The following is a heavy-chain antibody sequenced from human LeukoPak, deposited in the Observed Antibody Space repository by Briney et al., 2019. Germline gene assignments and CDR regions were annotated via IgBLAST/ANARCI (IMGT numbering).Heavy chain of an antibody. CDR2: IYYSGST. V-gene: IGHV4-59*01. J-gene: IGHJ4*02. CDR3: ATHPPKLCTGGSCSDY. D-gene: IGHD2-15*01. CDR1: GGSISSYS. Sequence: SETLSLTCTVSGGSISSYSWSWIRQPPGKGLEWIGYIYYSGSTNYNPSLRSRVTISIDTSKNQFSLKLSSVTAADTAVYYCATHPPKLCTGGSCSDYRGQGTLVTVSS.